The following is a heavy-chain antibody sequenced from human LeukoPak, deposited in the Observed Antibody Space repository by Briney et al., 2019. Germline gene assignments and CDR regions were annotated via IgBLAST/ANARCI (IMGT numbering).Heavy chain of an antibody. CDR3: AMFYYDSSGYYLGYFDY. D-gene: IGHD3-22*01. CDR2: ISAYNGNT. V-gene: IGHV1-18*01. Sequence: GASVKVSCKASGYTFTSYGISWVRQAPGQGLEWMGWISAYNGNTNYAQKLQGRVTMTTDTSTSTAYMELRSLRSEDTAVYYCAMFYYDSSGYYLGYFDYWGQGTLVTVSS. J-gene: IGHJ4*02. CDR1: GYTFTSYG.